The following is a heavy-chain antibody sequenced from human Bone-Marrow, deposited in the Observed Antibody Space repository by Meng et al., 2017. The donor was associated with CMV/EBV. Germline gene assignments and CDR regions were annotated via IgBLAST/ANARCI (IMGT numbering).Heavy chain of an antibody. D-gene: IGHD5-18*01. CDR3: ARDQQLQAFGI. J-gene: IGHJ3*02. V-gene: IGHV4-39*07. Sequence: GSLRLSCTVSGGSISSSSYYWGWIRQPPGKGLEWIGSIYYSGSTYYNPSLKSRVTISVDTSKNQFSLKLSSVTAADTAVYYCARDQQLQAFGIWGQGTMVTVSS. CDR1: GGSISSSSYY. CDR2: IYYSGST.